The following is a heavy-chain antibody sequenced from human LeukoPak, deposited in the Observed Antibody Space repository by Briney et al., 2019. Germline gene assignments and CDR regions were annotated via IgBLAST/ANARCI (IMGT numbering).Heavy chain of an antibody. D-gene: IGHD1-26*01. J-gene: IGHJ4*02. CDR3: ARDIVGATSGLFDY. CDR1: GFTFSTYG. V-gene: IGHV3-23*01. CDR2: ISGSGDNT. Sequence: GGTLRLSCAASGFTFSTYGMSWVRQAPGKGLEWVSGISGSGDNTHYADSVKGRFTISRDNSKNTLYLQMNSLRAEDTAVYYCARDIVGATSGLFDYWGQGTLVTVSS.